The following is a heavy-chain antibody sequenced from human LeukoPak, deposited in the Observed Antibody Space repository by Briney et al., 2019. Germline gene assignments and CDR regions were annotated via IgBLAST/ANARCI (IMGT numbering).Heavy chain of an antibody. J-gene: IGHJ5*02. CDR3: ARGRGILNWFDP. D-gene: IGHD6-13*01. CDR1: GGSLSGYY. CDR2: INHSGST. V-gene: IGHV4-34*01. Sequence: SETLSLTCAVHGGSLSGYYWSWIRQPPGKGLEWIGEINHSGSTNYNPSLKSRVTISVDTSKNQFSLKLSSVTAADTAVYYCARGRGILNWFDPWGQGTLVTVSS.